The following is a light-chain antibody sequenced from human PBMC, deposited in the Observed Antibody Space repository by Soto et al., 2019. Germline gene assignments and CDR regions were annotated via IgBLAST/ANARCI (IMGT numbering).Light chain of an antibody. CDR1: QGISTF. CDR3: QKYSSVIT. CDR2: AAS. J-gene: IGKJ5*01. V-gene: IGKV1-27*01. Sequence: DIQMTQSPSSLSASVGDRVTITCRASQGISTFLAWYQQKPGKVPKLLISAASTLQSGVPSRFSGSGSGTEFTLTITSLQPEDVATYYCQKYSSVITFGQGTRLESK.